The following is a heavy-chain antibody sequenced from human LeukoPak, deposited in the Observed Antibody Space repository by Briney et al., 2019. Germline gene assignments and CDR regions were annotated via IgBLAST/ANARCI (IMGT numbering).Heavy chain of an antibody. V-gene: IGHV4-59*01. Sequence: PSETLSLTCTVSGGSISGYYGGSIPQPPGKGLEWIGFIYCSGSTNYNPSLKSRFTMSVDTPKNQFSLQLGSVTAADTAVYYCAIDRDPRYISSYFIHWGPGILVTVSS. D-gene: IGHD4-11*01. CDR2: IYCSGST. J-gene: IGHJ4*02. CDR3: AIDRDPRYISSYFIH. CDR1: GGSISGYY.